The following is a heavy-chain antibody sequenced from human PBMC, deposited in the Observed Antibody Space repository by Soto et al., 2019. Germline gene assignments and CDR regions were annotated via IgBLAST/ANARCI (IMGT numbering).Heavy chain of an antibody. CDR3: TTLTMIVVVIQPSDAFDI. CDR2: IKSKTDGGTT. V-gene: IGHV3-15*07. CDR1: GFTFSSYG. J-gene: IGHJ3*02. D-gene: IGHD3-22*01. Sequence: GGSLRLSCAASGFTFSSYGMNWVRPDTGKGLEWVGRIKSKTDGGTTDYAAPVKGRFTISRDDSKNTLYLQMNSLKTEDTAVYYCTTLTMIVVVIQPSDAFDIWGQGTMVTVSS.